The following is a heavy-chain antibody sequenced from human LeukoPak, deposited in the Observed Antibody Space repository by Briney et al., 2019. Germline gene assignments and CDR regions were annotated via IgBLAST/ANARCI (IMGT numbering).Heavy chain of an antibody. CDR3: ARAWDSATVAVAGYFDY. Sequence: GGSLRLSCASSGFTFSSFWMSWVRQAPGTGLEWVANIKQDGSEKYYVDSVKGRFTISRDNAKNSLYLQMNSLRAEDTAVYYCARAWDSATVAVAGYFDYWGQGTLVTVSS. CDR1: GFTFSSFW. J-gene: IGHJ4*02. CDR2: IKQDGSEK. V-gene: IGHV3-7*01. D-gene: IGHD6-19*01.